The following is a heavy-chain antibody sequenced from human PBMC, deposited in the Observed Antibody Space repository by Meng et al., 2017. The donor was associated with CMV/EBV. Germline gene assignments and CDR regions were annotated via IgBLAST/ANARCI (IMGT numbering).Heavy chain of an antibody. J-gene: IGHJ4*02. D-gene: IGHD6-19*01. CDR1: GYTVTGYY. Sequence: VQLVQSGAGVKKPGASGTVSCKASGYTVTGYYIHWVRQAPGQWLEWMGWINPNDDTNYAQNFQGRVTMNRDMSINTVYMELSRLTSDDTAVYYCARSSGWSRFDYWGLGTLVTVSS. V-gene: IGHV1-2*02. CDR2: INPNDDT. CDR3: ARSSGWSRFDY.